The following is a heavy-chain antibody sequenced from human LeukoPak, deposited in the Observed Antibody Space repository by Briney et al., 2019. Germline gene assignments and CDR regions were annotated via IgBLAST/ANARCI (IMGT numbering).Heavy chain of an antibody. D-gene: IGHD1-26*01. Sequence: ASVKVSCKASGYTFTSYDINWVRQATGQGLEWMGWMNPNSGNTGYAQKFQGRVTMTEDTSTDTAYMELSSLRSEDTAVYYCATERIVGARQYYFDYWGQGTLVTVSS. CDR2: MNPNSGNT. V-gene: IGHV1-8*02. CDR1: GYTFTSYD. CDR3: ATERIVGARQYYFDY. J-gene: IGHJ4*02.